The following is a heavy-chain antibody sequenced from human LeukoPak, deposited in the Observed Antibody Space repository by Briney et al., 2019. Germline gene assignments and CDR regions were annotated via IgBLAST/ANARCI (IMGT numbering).Heavy chain of an antibody. V-gene: IGHV4-59*01. D-gene: IGHD6-6*01. CDR2: IYYSGIT. J-gene: IGHJ4*02. CDR1: GGSIRGYY. Sequence: SETLSLTCTVSGGSIRGYYWSWIRQPPGKGLEYIGYIYYSGITNYNPSLKSRVTISVDTSKNQFSLKLRSVNAAETAVYYCARDKGTSYLSPFDYWGQGTLVTVSS. CDR3: ARDKGTSYLSPFDY.